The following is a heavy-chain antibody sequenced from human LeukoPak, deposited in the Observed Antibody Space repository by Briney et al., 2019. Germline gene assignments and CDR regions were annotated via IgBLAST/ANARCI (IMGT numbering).Heavy chain of an antibody. CDR1: GGSISSSSYY. Sequence: PSETLSLTCTVSGGSISSSSYYWGWIRQPPGKGLEWIGEINHSGSTNCNPSLKSRVTISVDTSKNQFSLKLSSATAADTAVYYCARGRTRYYYGSGSYLLDYWGQGTLVTVSS. D-gene: IGHD3-10*01. J-gene: IGHJ4*02. CDR2: INHSGST. V-gene: IGHV4-39*07. CDR3: ARGRTRYYYGSGSYLLDY.